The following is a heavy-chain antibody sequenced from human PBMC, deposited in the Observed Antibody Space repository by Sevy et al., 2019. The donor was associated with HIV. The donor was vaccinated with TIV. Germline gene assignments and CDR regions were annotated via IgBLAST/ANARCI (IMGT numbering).Heavy chain of an antibody. Sequence: GGSLRLSCAASGFTFSSYGMHWVRQAPGNGLEWVAVISYDGSNKYYADSVKGRFTISRDNSKNTLYLQMNSLRAEETAVYYCAKGPHRSTSNPGDYYYYGMDVWGQGTAVTVSS. V-gene: IGHV3-30*18. CDR1: GFTFSSYG. J-gene: IGHJ6*02. D-gene: IGHD2-2*01. CDR3: AKGPHRSTSNPGDYYYYGMDV. CDR2: ISYDGSNK.